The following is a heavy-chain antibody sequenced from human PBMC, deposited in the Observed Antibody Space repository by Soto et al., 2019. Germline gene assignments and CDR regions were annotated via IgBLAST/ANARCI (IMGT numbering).Heavy chain of an antibody. Sequence: PGGSLRLSCAASGFAFSSYGMHWVRQAPGKGLEWVAIISYDGSDKYYADSVKGRFTISRDDSKNTLSLQMNSLSAEDTAVYYCAKSMDYYYYYGMDVWGQGTTVTV. D-gene: IGHD2-21*01. V-gene: IGHV3-30*18. CDR3: AKSMDYYYYYGMDV. J-gene: IGHJ6*02. CDR2: ISYDGSDK. CDR1: GFAFSSYG.